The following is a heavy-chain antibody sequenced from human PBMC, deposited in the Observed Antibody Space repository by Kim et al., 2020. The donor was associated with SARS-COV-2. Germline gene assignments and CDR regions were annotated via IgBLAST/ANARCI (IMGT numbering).Heavy chain of an antibody. CDR1: GYSFTSYW. Sequence: GESLKISCKGSGYSFTSYWISWVRQMPGKGLEWMGRIDPSDSYTNYSPSFQGHVTISADKSISTAYLQWSSLKASDTAMYYCARSYYYGSGSYFDRYDDYYGMDVWGQGTTVTVSS. V-gene: IGHV5-10-1*01. J-gene: IGHJ6*02. CDR3: ARSYYYGSGSYFDRYDDYYGMDV. D-gene: IGHD3-10*01. CDR2: IDPSDSYT.